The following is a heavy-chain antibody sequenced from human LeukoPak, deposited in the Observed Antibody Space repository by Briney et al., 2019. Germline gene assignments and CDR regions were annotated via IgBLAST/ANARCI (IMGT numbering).Heavy chain of an antibody. CDR2: IKEDGSEI. D-gene: IGHD3-10*01. Sequence: GGSLRLSCAASGFNFSTYWMTWVRQVPGKGLEWVANIKEDGSEIYYVDAVKGRFSISRDNAKTPLYLQMNSLSVADTAVYYCVTDQTGRHPYFFDYWGQGTLVTVSS. CDR1: GFNFSTYW. CDR3: VTDQTGRHPYFFDY. V-gene: IGHV3-7*01. J-gene: IGHJ4*02.